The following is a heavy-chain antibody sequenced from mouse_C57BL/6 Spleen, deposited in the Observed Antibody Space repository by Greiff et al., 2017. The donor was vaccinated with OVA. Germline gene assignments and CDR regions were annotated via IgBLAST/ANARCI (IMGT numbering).Heavy chain of an antibody. V-gene: IGHV5-4*01. D-gene: IGHD2-4*01. CDR1: GFTFSSYA. J-gene: IGHJ3*01. CDR2: ISDGGSYT. CDR3: ARDDYYDYDGRAY. Sequence: EVKLVESGGGLVKPGGSLKLSCAASGFTFSSYAMSWVRQTPEKRLEWVATISDGGSYTYYPDNVKGRFTISRDNAKNNLYLQMSHLKSEDTAMYYCARDDYYDYDGRAYWGQGTLVTVSA.